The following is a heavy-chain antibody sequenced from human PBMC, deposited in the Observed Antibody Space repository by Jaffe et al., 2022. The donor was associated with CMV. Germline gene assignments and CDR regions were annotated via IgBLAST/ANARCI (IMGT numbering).Heavy chain of an antibody. CDR2: INHSGST. J-gene: IGHJ6*02. CDR1: GGSFSGYY. V-gene: IGHV4-34*01. CDR3: ARGRAVVRRSVGMDV. D-gene: IGHD5-18*01. Sequence: QVQLQQWGAGLLKPSETLSLTCAVYGGSFSGYYWSWIRQPPGKGLEWIGEINHSGSTNYNPSLKSRVTISVDTSKNQFSLKLSSVTAADTAVYYCARGRAVVRRSVGMDVWGQGTTVTVSS.